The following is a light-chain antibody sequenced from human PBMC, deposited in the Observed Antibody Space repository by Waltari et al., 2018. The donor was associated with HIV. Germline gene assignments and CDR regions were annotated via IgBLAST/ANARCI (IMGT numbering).Light chain of an antibody. V-gene: IGLV1-44*01. CDR3: AAWDDSLAWV. Sequence: QSVLTQPPSASGTPGPRVTISCSGSSSTIGSNPVNWYQQLPGTAPKPLIYSNNPRPSGVPDRFSGSKSGTSASLAISGLQSEDEADYYCAAWDDSLAWVFGGGTKLTVL. CDR1: SSTIGSNP. J-gene: IGLJ3*02. CDR2: SNN.